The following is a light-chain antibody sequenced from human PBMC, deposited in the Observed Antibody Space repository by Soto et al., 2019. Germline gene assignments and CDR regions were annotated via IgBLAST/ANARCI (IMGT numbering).Light chain of an antibody. CDR1: SSAVGGYNY. J-gene: IGLJ2*01. V-gene: IGLV2-14*01. CDR3: SSYTSSSTSV. CDR2: DVS. Sequence: QSALTQPASVSGSPGQSITISCTGTSSAVGGYNYVSWYQQHPGKAPKLMIYDVSNRPSGVSNRFSGSKSGNTASLTISGLQAEDEADYYCSSYTSSSTSVFGGGTKVTVL.